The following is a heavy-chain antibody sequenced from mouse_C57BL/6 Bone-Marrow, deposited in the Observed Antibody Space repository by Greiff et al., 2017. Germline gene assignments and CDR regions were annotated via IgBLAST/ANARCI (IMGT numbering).Heavy chain of an antibody. CDR3: ARRYYGSTLYWYFDV. V-gene: IGHV14-3*01. J-gene: IGHJ1*03. Sequence: VQLQQSVAELVRPGASVKLSCTASGFNIKNTYMHWVKQRPEQGLEWIGRIDPANGNTKYAPKFQGKATITADTSSNTACLQRSSLTSEDTAIYYCARRYYGSTLYWYFDVWGTGTTVTVSS. D-gene: IGHD1-1*01. CDR1: GFNIKNTY. CDR2: IDPANGNT.